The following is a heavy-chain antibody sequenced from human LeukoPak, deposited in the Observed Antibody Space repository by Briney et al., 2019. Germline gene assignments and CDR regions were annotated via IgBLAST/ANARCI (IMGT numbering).Heavy chain of an antibody. CDR1: GYTFTSDW. J-gene: IGHJ4*02. Sequence: GESLKISCKGSGYTFTSDWIAWVRQMPGKGLEWMGIIYPADSDTRYSPSSQGQVIISVDKSSSTAYLQWSSLKASDTAMYYCARRADGDYWGQGTLVTVSS. CDR2: IYPADSDT. CDR3: ARRADGDY. V-gene: IGHV5-51*01.